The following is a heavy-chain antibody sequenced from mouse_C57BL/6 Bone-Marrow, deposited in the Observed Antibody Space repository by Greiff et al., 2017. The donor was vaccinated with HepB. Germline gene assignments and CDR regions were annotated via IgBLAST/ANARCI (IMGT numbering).Heavy chain of an antibody. J-gene: IGHJ4*01. D-gene: IGHD1-1*01. Sequence: EVKLMESGEGLVKPGGSLKLSCAASGFTFSSYAMSWVRQTPEKRLEWVAYISSGGDYIYYADTVKGRFTISRDNARNTLYLQMSSLKSEDTAMYYCTRDYYGSSYLYYYAMDYWGQGTSVTVSS. CDR3: TRDYYGSSYLYYYAMDY. CDR2: ISSGGDYI. CDR1: GFTFSSYA. V-gene: IGHV5-9-1*02.